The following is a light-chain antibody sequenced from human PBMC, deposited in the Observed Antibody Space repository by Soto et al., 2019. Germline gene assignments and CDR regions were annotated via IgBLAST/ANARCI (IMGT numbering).Light chain of an antibody. Sequence: QSVLTQPPSVSGAPGQRATTSCTGSSSNIGAGYDVHWYQQLPGTAPKLLVFGNSNRPSGVPDRFSGSKSGASASLGITGLQAEDEAGYYCQSYDSSLSVHVVFGGGTKLTVL. CDR3: QSYDSSLSVHVV. CDR1: SSNIGAGYD. J-gene: IGLJ2*01. V-gene: IGLV1-40*01. CDR2: GNS.